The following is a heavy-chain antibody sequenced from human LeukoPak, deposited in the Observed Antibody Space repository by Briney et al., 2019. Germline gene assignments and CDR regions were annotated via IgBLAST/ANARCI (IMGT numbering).Heavy chain of an antibody. D-gene: IGHD3-22*01. CDR2: ISSSSTYI. CDR1: GFTISNYN. CDR3: ARVPSPFYYDSSGFYTFDS. Sequence: GGSLRLSCAASGFTISNYNMNWVRQAPGKGLEWVSSISSSSTYIYYADSVKGRFTISRDDAKNSLYLQMNSLRAEDTAVYYCARVPSPFYYDSSGFYTFDSWGQGILVTVSS. J-gene: IGHJ4*02. V-gene: IGHV3-21*01.